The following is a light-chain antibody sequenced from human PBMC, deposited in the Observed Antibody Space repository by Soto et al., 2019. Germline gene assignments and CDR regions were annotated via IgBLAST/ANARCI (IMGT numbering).Light chain of an antibody. CDR2: EVT. CDR3: SSYAGSNNVI. J-gene: IGLJ2*01. CDR1: TSDVGGYDY. V-gene: IGLV2-8*01. Sequence: QSALTQPPSASGSPGHSVTISCTGTTSDVGGYDYVSWYQQQSGEAPKLIIYEVTNRPSGVPDRFSGSKSGNTASLTVSGLQVEDEADYYCSSYAGSNNVIFGAGTKLAV.